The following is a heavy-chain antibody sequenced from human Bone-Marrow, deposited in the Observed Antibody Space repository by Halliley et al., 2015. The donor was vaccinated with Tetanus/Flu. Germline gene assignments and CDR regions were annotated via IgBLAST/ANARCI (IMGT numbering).Heavy chain of an antibody. V-gene: IGHV4-39*01. D-gene: IGHD3-3*01. J-gene: IGHJ4*02. CDR2: IYFSGST. Sequence: SLTCTVSGHSISSGSYYWGWIRQPPGKGLEWIGIIYFSGSTYYNSSLKSRATLSVDTSKNQFSLRLISVTAADTAVYYCSRHELFGVAPDYWGQGTPVSVSS. CDR3: SRHELFGVAPDY. CDR1: GHSISSGSYY.